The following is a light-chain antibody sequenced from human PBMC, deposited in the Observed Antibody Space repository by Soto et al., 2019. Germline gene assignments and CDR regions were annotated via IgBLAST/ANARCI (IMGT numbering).Light chain of an antibody. CDR1: SSDVGSYSL. CDR3: CSYAGSSTFYV. CDR2: EVS. Sequence: QSALTQPASVSGSPGQSITISCTGTSSDVGSYSLVSWYQQHPGKAPKLMIYEVSKRPSGVSNRFSGSKSGNTASLTISGLQAEDEADYYCCSYAGSSTFYVFGTGTKVPVL. J-gene: IGLJ1*01. V-gene: IGLV2-23*02.